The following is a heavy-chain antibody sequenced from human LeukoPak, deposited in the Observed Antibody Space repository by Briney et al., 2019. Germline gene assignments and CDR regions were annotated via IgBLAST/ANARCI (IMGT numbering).Heavy chain of an antibody. CDR1: GFTFSSYE. CDR2: ISSSGSTI. CDR3: ARDLPSYGSGTFDY. V-gene: IGHV3-48*03. Sequence: GGSLRLSCAASGFTFSSYEMNWVRQAPGKGLEWVSYISSSGSTIYYADSVKGRFTISRDNAKNSLYLQMNSLRVEDTAVYYCARDLPSYGSGTFDYWGQGTLVTVSS. J-gene: IGHJ4*02. D-gene: IGHD3-10*01.